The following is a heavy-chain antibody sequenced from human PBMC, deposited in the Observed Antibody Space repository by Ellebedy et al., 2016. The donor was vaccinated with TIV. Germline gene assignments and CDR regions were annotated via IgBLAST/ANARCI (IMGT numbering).Heavy chain of an antibody. D-gene: IGHD5-18*01. CDR1: GFTFTAFP. J-gene: IGHJ3*02. Sequence: GESLKISCAASGFTFTAFPMSWVRQAPGKGLEWVSAVSGPGDYTVYADSVKGRFTISRDNSKNTLYLQMNSLRAEDTAVYYCARDKGVYSHSLFDIWGQGTMVTVS. CDR2: VSGPGDYT. V-gene: IGHV3-23*01. CDR3: ARDKGVYSHSLFDI.